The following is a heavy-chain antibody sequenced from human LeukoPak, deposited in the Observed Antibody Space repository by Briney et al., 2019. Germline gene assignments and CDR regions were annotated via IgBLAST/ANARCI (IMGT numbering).Heavy chain of an antibody. Sequence: SETLSLTCAVYGESFSTYHWSGIRQSPGRGLEWIGEINHSGTTNYNPSLKSRVTISVDTSKNQFSLKLSSVNLADTAVYYCARRGYCNVISCYSQAALDYWGQGTLVTVSS. J-gene: IGHJ4*02. CDR3: ARRGYCNVISCYSQAALDY. D-gene: IGHD2-15*01. CDR2: INHSGTT. CDR1: GESFSTYH. V-gene: IGHV4-34*01.